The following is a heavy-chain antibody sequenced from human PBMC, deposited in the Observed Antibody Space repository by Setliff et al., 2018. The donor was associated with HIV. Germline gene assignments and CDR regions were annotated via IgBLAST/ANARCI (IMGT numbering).Heavy chain of an antibody. CDR3: AKDSDFFPAPDRSGYMDY. D-gene: IGHD5-12*01. CDR2: IWYDERHK. V-gene: IGHV3-30*02. J-gene: IGHJ4*02. CDR1: GFSFNSYG. Sequence: SGGSLRLSCTFYGFSFNSYGMHWVRQAPGKGLEWVAYIWYDERHKFYADSVKGRFTIARDNPKRTLYLQMSSLKSDDTAVYYCAKDSDFFPAPDRSGYMDYWGQGTLVSVS.